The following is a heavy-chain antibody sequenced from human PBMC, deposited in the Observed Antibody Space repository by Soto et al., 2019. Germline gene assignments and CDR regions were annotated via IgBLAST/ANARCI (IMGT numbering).Heavy chain of an antibody. V-gene: IGHV3-30*03. CDR2: ISYDGSDK. J-gene: IGHJ4*02. CDR3: GAGQYFSDY. D-gene: IGHD6-13*01. Sequence: QVQLVESGGGVVQPGRSLRLSCAASGFTFSSYGMHWVRQAPGKGLEWVALISYDGSDKYYADSVKGRFTISRDNSKNTLYLQMNSVRVEETAVYYCGAGQYFSDYWGQGTLVTVSS. CDR1: GFTFSSYG.